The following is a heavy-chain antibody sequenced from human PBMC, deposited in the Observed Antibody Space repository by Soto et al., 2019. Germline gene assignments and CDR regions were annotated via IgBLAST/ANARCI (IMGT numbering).Heavy chain of an antibody. CDR2: ISSSGSTI. D-gene: IGHD3-10*01. Sequence: GGSLRLSCAASGFTFSSYEMNWVRQAPGKGLEWVSYISSSGSTIYYADSVKGRFTISRDNAKNSLYLQMNSLRAEDTAVYYCASLGSGSYGLLDYWGQGTLVTVSS. J-gene: IGHJ4*02. CDR1: GFTFSSYE. CDR3: ASLGSGSYGLLDY. V-gene: IGHV3-48*03.